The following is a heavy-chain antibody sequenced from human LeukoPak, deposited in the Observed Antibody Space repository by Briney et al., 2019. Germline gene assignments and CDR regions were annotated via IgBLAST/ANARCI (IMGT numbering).Heavy chain of an antibody. V-gene: IGHV3-74*01. Sequence: SGGSLRLSCVASGVSFSASWMPWVRQAPGKGLAWVARISSDETGINYADSVKGRFTISRDNAKNTLYLQMNSLRVDDTAVYYCVRDRFYTMDIWGQGTTVTVSS. CDR1: GVSFSASW. CDR2: ISSDETGI. J-gene: IGHJ6*02. D-gene: IGHD3-16*01. CDR3: VRDRFYTMDI.